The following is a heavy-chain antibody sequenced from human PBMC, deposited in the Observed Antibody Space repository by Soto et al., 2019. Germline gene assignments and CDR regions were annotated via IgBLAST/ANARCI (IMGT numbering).Heavy chain of an antibody. D-gene: IGHD5-18*01. CDR1: GGSIYSYY. J-gene: IGHJ4*02. CDR3: ARGLGVDTFDY. Sequence: SETLSLTCTMSGGSIYSYYWTWIRQPPGKGLEWIGYIYYSGGTTNYSPSLKSRVTISGDTSKSQFSLKMNSVTAADTAMYYCARGLGVDTFDYWGQGTPVT. CDR2: IYYSGGTT. V-gene: IGHV4-59*01.